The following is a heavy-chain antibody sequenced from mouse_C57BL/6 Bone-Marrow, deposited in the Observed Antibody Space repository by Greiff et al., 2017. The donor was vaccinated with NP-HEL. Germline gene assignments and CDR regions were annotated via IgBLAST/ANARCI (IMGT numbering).Heavy chain of an antibody. CDR1: GFSFNTSA. V-gene: IGHV10-1*01. CDR3: VSPTTVVGPYALDY. J-gene: IGHJ4*01. CDR2: IILQSNTPPT. Sequence: GGGLVQPKGSLKLGVVASGFSFNTSAIHLFAHSAGQSLAFFALIILQSNTPPTYYVDSVKDRFTISRDDSESILYLQMNNLKTEDTAMYYCVSPTTVVGPYALDYWGQGTSVTVSS. D-gene: IGHD1-1*02.